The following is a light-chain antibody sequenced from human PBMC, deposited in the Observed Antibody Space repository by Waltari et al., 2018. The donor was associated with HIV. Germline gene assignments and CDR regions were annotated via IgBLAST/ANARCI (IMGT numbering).Light chain of an antibody. V-gene: IGLV1-40*01. CDR2: GNS. CDR3: QSYDSNLSGATV. Sequence: QSVLTQPPSVSGAPGQRVTLSCTGSSSNIGAGYDVHWYQQLPGTAPKVLIYGNSNRPSGVPDRFSGSKSGTSASLAITGLQAEDEADYYCQSYDSNLSGATVFGTGTKVTVL. CDR1: SSNIGAGYD. J-gene: IGLJ1*01.